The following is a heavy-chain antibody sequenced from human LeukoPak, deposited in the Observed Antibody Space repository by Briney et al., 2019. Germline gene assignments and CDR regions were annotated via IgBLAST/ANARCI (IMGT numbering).Heavy chain of an antibody. V-gene: IGHV3-48*04. Sequence: PGGSLRLSCAASGFTFSSYSMNWVRQAPGKGLEWVSYISSSSSTIYYADSVKGRFTISRDNAKNSLYLQMNSLRAEDTAVYYCARDGLRLGEFSPYFDYWGQGTLVTVSS. CDR3: ARDGLRLGEFSPYFDY. J-gene: IGHJ4*02. CDR2: ISSSSSTI. D-gene: IGHD3-16*01. CDR1: GFTFSSYS.